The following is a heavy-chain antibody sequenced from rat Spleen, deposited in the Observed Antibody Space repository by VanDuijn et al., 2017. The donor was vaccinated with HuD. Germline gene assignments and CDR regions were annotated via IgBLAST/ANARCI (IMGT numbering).Heavy chain of an antibody. D-gene: IGHD5-1*01. V-gene: IGHV2-4*01. CDR2: IWTGGST. CDR1: GFSLASNG. J-gene: IGHJ4*01. Sequence: QIHLKESGPGLVQPSQTLSLTCTVSGFSLASNGVSWVRQPPGKGLEWMGVIWTGGSTAYTSLLKSRLSISRDTSKSQVFLKVNSLKTEDTGIYHCTRAPGKGYVMDAWGQGTAVTVSS. CDR3: TRAPGKGYVMDA.